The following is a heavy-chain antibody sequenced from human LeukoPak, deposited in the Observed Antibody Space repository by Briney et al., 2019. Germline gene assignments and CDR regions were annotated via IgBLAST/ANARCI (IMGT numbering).Heavy chain of an antibody. CDR1: GFIFRSYA. D-gene: IGHD6-19*01. V-gene: IGHV3-30*18. CDR3: AQLGYDSSGSPRLVDF. J-gene: IGHJ4*02. CDR2: ISYDGSKK. Sequence: GGSLRLSCEASGFIFRSYAMHWVRQAPGKGLQWVAFISYDGSKKYYADSVKGRFTISRDNSMNTLDLQMNSLRAEDTAVYYCAQLGYDSSGSPRLVDFWGQGTLVTVSS.